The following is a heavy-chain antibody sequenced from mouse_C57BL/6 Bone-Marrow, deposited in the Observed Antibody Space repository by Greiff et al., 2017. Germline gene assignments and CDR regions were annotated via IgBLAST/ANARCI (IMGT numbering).Heavy chain of an antibody. CDR1: GYTFTSYW. J-gene: IGHJ4*01. V-gene: IGHV1-61*01. Sequence: QVQLQQPGAELVRPGSSVKLSCKASGYTFTSYWMDWVKQRPGQGLEWIGNIYPSNSETHYNQKFKDKATLTVDKSSSTAYMQLSSLTSEDSAVYYCARRGWDEDSAMDYWGQGTSVTVSS. D-gene: IGHD3-3*01. CDR2: IYPSNSET. CDR3: ARRGWDEDSAMDY.